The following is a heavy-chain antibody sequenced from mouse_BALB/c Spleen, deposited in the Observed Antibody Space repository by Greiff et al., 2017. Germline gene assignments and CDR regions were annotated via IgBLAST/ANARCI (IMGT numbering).Heavy chain of an antibody. CDR2: INPYNDGT. V-gene: IGHV1-14*01. J-gene: IGHJ4*01. CDR3: ARDYDSPHYAMDY. D-gene: IGHD2-4*01. CDR1: GYTFTSYV. Sequence: EVQLQQSGPELVKPGASVKMSCKASGYTFTSYVMHWVKQKPGQGLEWIGYINPYNDGTKYNEKFKGKATLTSDKSSSTAYMELSSLTSEDSAVYYCARDYDSPHYAMDYWGQGTSVTVSS.